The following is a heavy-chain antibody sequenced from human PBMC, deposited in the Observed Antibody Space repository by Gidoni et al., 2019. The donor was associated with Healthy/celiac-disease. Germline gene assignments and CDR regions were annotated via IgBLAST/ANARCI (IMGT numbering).Heavy chain of an antibody. Sequence: QVQLQQWGAGLLKPSETLSLTCAVYGGSFSGYYWSWIRQPPGKGLEWIGEINHSGSTNSNPSLKSRVTISVDTSKNQFSLKLSSVTAADTAVYYCARASYGYPYYYYMDVWGKGTTVTVSS. D-gene: IGHD3-16*02. CDR3: ARASYGYPYYYYMDV. V-gene: IGHV4-34*01. CDR1: GGSFSGYY. J-gene: IGHJ6*03. CDR2: INHSGST.